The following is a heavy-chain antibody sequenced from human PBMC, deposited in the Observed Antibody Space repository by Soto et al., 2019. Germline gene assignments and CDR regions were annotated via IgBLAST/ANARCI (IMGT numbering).Heavy chain of an antibody. D-gene: IGHD2-15*01. V-gene: IGHV3-48*01. J-gene: IGHJ4*02. CDR1: GFTFSSYA. CDR3: ARGREYCSGDNCYETGSDY. CDR2: ITRSSSTM. Sequence: GGSLRLSCAASGFTFSSYAMSWVRQAPGKGLDWISSITRSSSTMYYRDSVKGRFTISRDNAKTSLYLQMNSLRVEDSAVYYCARGREYCSGDNCYETGSDYWGQGTLVTVSS.